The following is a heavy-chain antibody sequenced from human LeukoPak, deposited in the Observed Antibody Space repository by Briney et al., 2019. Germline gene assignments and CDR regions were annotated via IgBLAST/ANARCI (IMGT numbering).Heavy chain of an antibody. CDR2: IYYSGST. V-gene: IGHV4-59*01. CDR3: ARDYDILTGYASDAFDI. Sequence: SETLSLTCTVSGGSISSYYWSWIRQPPGKGLEWIGYIYYSGSTNYNPSLKSRVTISVDTSKNQFSLKLSSVTAADTAVYYCARDYDILTGYASDAFDIWGQGTMVTVSS. CDR1: GGSISSYY. D-gene: IGHD3-9*01. J-gene: IGHJ3*02.